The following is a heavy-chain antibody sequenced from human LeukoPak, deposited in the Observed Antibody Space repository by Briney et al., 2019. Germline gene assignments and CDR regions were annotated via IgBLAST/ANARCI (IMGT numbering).Heavy chain of an antibody. V-gene: IGHV6-1*01. CDR1: VDSPSVDSAA. CDR3: ARDNSGGYRPAGAFDL. CDR2: TYYRSKWNT. J-gene: IGHJ3*01. D-gene: IGHD6-25*01. Sequence: SQTLSLTRAISVDSPSVDSAACSSIRQSPSRGLEWLGRTYYRSKWNTDYGLYVKSRITINPDTSKNQFSLQLNSVTPEDTAVYYCARDNSGGYRPAGAFDLWGQGTMVTVSS.